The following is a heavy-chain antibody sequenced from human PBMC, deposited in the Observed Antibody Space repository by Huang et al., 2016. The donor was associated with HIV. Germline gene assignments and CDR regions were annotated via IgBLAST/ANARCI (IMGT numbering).Heavy chain of an antibody. CDR2: SSNTGDTI. Sequence: QVQLVESGGGLVKPEGSLRLSCAASGFTFSDYYMAWIRQAPGKGWEWISYSSNTGDTIYDADSVRDRFTIARDNAKKSLSLQINSLRADDTAVYYCARGRYRLHPWGQGALVVVSS. D-gene: IGHD2-15*01. J-gene: IGHJ5*02. V-gene: IGHV3-11*01. CDR3: ARGRYRLHP. CDR1: GFTFSDYY.